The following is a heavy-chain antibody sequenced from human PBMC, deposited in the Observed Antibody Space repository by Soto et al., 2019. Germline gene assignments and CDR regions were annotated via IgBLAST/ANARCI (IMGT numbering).Heavy chain of an antibody. CDR3: AKEGYSYDPYYFDY. V-gene: IGHV3-30*18. CDR2: ISYDGSNK. Sequence: QVQLVESGGGVVQPGRSLRLSCAASGFIFSSYGMHWVRQAPGKGLEWVAVISYDGSNKYYADSVKGRFTISRDNSKNTLYLQMNSLSAEDTAVYYCAKEGYSYDPYYFDYWGQGTLVTVSS. D-gene: IGHD5-18*01. J-gene: IGHJ4*02. CDR1: GFIFSSYG.